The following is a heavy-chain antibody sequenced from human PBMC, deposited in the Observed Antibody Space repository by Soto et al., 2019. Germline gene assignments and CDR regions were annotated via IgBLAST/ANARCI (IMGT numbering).Heavy chain of an antibody. Sequence: SVKVSCKASGFTFTSSAVQWVRQARGQRLEWIGWIVVGSGNTNYAQKFQERVTITRDMSTSTAYMELSSLRSEDTAVYYCAEGIAAGYGMDVWGQGTTVTVSS. CDR3: AEGIAAGYGMDV. CDR1: GFTFTSSA. J-gene: IGHJ6*02. CDR2: IVVGSGNT. D-gene: IGHD6-13*01. V-gene: IGHV1-58*01.